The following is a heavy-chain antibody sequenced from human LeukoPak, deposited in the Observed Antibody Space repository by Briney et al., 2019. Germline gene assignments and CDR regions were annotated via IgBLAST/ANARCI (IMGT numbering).Heavy chain of an antibody. Sequence: GGSLRLSCAASGFTFSSYAMHWVRQAPGKGLEYVSAISSNGGSTYYANSVKGRFTISRDNSKNTLYFQMGSLRAEDMAVYYCARGGEYQLPDFDYWGQGTLVTVSS. CDR1: GFTFSSYA. V-gene: IGHV3-64*01. CDR2: ISSNGGST. CDR3: ARGGEYQLPDFDY. J-gene: IGHJ4*02. D-gene: IGHD2-2*01.